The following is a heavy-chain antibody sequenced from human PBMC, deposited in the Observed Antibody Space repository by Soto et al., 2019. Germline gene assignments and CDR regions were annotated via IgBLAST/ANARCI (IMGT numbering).Heavy chain of an antibody. CDR3: AAHYSSGWYFDY. J-gene: IGHJ4*02. CDR1: GFTFSSYS. D-gene: IGHD6-19*01. Sequence: EVQLVESGGGLAKPGGSLRLSCAASGFTFSSYSMNWVRQAPGKGLEWVSSISSSSSYIYYADSVKGRFTISRDNAKNSLYLQMNSLRAEDTAVYYCAAHYSSGWYFDYWGQGTLVTVSS. CDR2: ISSSSSYI. V-gene: IGHV3-21*01.